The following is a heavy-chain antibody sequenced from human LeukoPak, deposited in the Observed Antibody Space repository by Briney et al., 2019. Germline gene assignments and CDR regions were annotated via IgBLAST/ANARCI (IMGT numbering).Heavy chain of an antibody. V-gene: IGHV4-61*01. CDR1: GGSISSGSYY. CDR3: ARESESLDY. CDR2: IYYSGST. J-gene: IGHJ4*02. Sequence: PSETLSLTCTVSGGSISSGSYYWSWIRQPPGKGLEWIGYIYYSGSTNYNPSLKSRVTISVDTSKNQFSLKLSSVTAADTAVYYCARESESLDYWGQGTLVTVSS.